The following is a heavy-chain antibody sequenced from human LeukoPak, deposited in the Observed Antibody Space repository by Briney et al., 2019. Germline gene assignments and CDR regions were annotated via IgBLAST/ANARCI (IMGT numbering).Heavy chain of an antibody. CDR1: GGSISNYY. V-gene: IGHV4-59*01. CDR3: ARALYYYYYYMDV. Sequence: SETLSLTCTVSGGSISNYYWSWIRQPPGKGLEWIGYVFYSGSTNYNPSLRSRVTISVDTSKNQFSLKLSSVTAADTAVYYCARALYYYYYYMDVWGRGTTVTVSS. J-gene: IGHJ6*03. CDR2: VFYSGST.